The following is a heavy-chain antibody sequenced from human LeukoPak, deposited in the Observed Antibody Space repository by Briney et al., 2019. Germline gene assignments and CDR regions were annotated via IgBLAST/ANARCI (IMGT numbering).Heavy chain of an antibody. Sequence: GGSLRLSCAASGFTVSSNYMSWVRQAPGKGLEWVSVIYSGASTYYADSVKGRFTISRHNSKNTLYLQMNSLRAEDTAVYYCARDLYGDYYYGMDVWGQGTTVTVSS. CDR2: IYSGAST. CDR1: GFTVSSNY. CDR3: ARDLYGDYYYGMDV. V-gene: IGHV3-53*04. D-gene: IGHD4-17*01. J-gene: IGHJ6*02.